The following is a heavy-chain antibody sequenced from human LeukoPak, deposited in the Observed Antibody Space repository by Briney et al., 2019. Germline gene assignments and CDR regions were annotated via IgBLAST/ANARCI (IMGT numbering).Heavy chain of an antibody. CDR2: IYYSGST. J-gene: IGHJ3*02. D-gene: IGHD3-10*01. CDR3: ARVTGSGKGAFDI. Sequence: SETLSLTCTVSGGSISSSSYYWGWIRQPPGKGLEWIGSIYYSGSTYYNPSLKSRVTISVDTSKNQFSLKLSSVTAADTAVYYCARVTGSGKGAFDIWGQGTMVTVSS. V-gene: IGHV4-39*07. CDR1: GGSISSSSYY.